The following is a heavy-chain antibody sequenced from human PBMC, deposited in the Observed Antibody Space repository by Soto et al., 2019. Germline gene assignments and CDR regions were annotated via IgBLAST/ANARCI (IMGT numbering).Heavy chain of an antibody. Sequence: QVQMVESGGGVVQPGRSLRLSRAASGFTFSSYAMHWVRQAPGKGLDWVAVISYDGSNKYYADSVKGRFTISRDNSKNTLYLQMNSLRAEDTAVYYCARGPYYYDSSGYSEGDYFDYWGQGTLVTVSS. CDR1: GFTFSSYA. CDR3: ARGPYYYDSSGYSEGDYFDY. CDR2: ISYDGSNK. J-gene: IGHJ4*02. D-gene: IGHD3-22*01. V-gene: IGHV3-30-3*01.